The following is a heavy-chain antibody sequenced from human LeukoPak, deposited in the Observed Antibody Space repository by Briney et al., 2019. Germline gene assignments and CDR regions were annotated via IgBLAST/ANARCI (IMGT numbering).Heavy chain of an antibody. CDR1: GYTFTSYD. CDR2: MNPNSGNT. CDR3: ARGSTIFGVRPNWFDP. V-gene: IGHV1-8*03. Sequence: ASVKVSCKASGYTFTSYDINWVRQATGQGLEWMGWMNPNSGNTGYAQKFQGRVTITRNTSISTANMELSSLRSEDTAVYYCARGSTIFGVRPNWFDPWGQGTLVTVSS. D-gene: IGHD3-3*01. J-gene: IGHJ5*02.